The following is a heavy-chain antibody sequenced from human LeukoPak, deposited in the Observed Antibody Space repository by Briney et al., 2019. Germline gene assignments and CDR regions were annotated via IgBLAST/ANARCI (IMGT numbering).Heavy chain of an antibody. D-gene: IGHD3-3*01. CDR1: GGSISSGGYY. J-gene: IGHJ5*02. V-gene: IGHV4-31*03. Sequence: SETLSLICTVSGGSISSGGYYWSWIRQHPGKGLEWIGYIYYSGSTYYNPSLKSRVTISVDTSKNQFSLKLSSVTAADTAVYYCARLSDFWSGSPPKGGFDPWGQGTLVTVSS. CDR3: ARLSDFWSGSPPKGGFDP. CDR2: IYYSGST.